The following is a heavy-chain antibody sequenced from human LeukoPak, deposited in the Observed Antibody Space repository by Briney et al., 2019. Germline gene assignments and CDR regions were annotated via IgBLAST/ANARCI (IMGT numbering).Heavy chain of an antibody. Sequence: SSETPSPTRRVSGDSISGFFWKWVWQAPQKGLGWVAVTHYSGTTNYNPSLKSRVTISVDTSKNQFSLKLSSVTAADTAVYYCARHRLSAVALNFDYWGQGTLVTVSS. CDR1: GDSISGFF. CDR3: ARHRLSAVALNFDY. J-gene: IGHJ4*02. V-gene: IGHV4-59*08. D-gene: IGHD6-19*01. CDR2: THYSGTT.